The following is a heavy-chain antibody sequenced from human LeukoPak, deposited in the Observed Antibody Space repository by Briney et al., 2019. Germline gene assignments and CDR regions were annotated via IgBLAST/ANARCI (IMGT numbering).Heavy chain of an antibody. CDR3: ARVQSAYCSSSSCYGGYFDY. J-gene: IGHJ4*02. D-gene: IGHD2-2*01. CDR2: IYAGNGNT. Sequence: PSASVKVSCKASGYTFTSYAMHWVRQAPGQRPEWMGWIYAGNGNTKYSQKFQGRVTITRNTSASTAYMELSSLRPEDTAVYYCARVQSAYCSSSSCYGGYFDYWGQGTLVTVSS. V-gene: IGHV1-3*01. CDR1: GYTFTSYA.